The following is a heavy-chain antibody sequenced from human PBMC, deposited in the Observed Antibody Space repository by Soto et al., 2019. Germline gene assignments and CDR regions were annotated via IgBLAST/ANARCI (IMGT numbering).Heavy chain of an antibody. Sequence: SETLSLTCTVSGGSISSGDYYWSWIRQPPGRGLEWIGYIYYSGSTYYNPSLKSRVTISVDTSKNQFSLELSSVTAADTAVYYCARCTYDFWSDPWGQGTLVTVSS. CDR2: IYYSGST. CDR1: GGSISSGDYY. D-gene: IGHD3-3*01. J-gene: IGHJ5*02. V-gene: IGHV4-30-4*01. CDR3: ARCTYDFWSDP.